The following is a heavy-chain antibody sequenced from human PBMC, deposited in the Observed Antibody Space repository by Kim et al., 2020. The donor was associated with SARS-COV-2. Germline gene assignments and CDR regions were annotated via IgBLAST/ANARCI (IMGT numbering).Heavy chain of an antibody. Sequence: GGSLRLSCAASGLTFSSYSMNWVRQAPGKGLEWVSYISSSSSTIYYADSVKGRFTISRDNAKNSLYLQMNSLRDEDTAVYYCARDRGLAAAGTDKRYYYYYGMDVWGQGTTVTVSS. D-gene: IGHD6-13*01. CDR2: ISSSSSTI. J-gene: IGHJ6*02. CDR1: GLTFSSYS. V-gene: IGHV3-48*02. CDR3: ARDRGLAAAGTDKRYYYYYGMDV.